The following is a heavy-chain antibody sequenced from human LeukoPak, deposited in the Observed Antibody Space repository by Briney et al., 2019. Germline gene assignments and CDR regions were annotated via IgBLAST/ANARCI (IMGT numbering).Heavy chain of an antibody. CDR2: IWDDGSNK. D-gene: IGHD3-16*01. V-gene: IGHV3-33*01. Sequence: PGGSLRLSCAASGFSFSTYAMHWVRQAPGKGLEWVAFIWDDGSNKYYAASVKSRFTISRDNSKNTLYLQMDSLRAEDTAVYYCAGDSPRGGWALDYWGQGTLVTVSS. J-gene: IGHJ4*02. CDR1: GFSFSTYA. CDR3: AGDSPRGGWALDY.